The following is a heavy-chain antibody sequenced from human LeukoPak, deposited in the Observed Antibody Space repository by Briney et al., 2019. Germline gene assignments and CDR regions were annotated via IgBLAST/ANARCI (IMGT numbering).Heavy chain of an antibody. J-gene: IGHJ4*02. CDR1: GFTFSTYA. Sequence: GSLRLSCAASGFTFSTYAMNWVRQAPGKGLEWVSAISASGGTTYYADCVKGRFSISRDNSKNTLYLQMNSLRAEDTAVYYCAKDRNGWPTNFDYWGQGTLVTVSS. D-gene: IGHD6-19*01. V-gene: IGHV3-23*01. CDR3: AKDRNGWPTNFDY. CDR2: ISASGGTT.